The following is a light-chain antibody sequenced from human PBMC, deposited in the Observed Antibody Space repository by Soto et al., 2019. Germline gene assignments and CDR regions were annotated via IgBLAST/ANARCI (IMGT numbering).Light chain of an antibody. V-gene: IGLV2-8*01. Sequence: LTQPHSVSESPGKTVTISCTRSSGSIASNYVQWYQQHPGKAPKLMIYEVNKRPSGVPDRFSGSKSGNTASLTVSGLQAEDEGDYYCSSHAGSKRVFGTGTKLTVL. J-gene: IGLJ1*01. CDR3: SSHAGSKRV. CDR1: SSGSIASNY. CDR2: EVN.